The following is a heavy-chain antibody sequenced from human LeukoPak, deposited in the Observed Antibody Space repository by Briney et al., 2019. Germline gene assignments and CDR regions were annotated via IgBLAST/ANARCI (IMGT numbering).Heavy chain of an antibody. Sequence: GGSLRLSCAASGFTFSDYSMNWVRQAPGKGLEWISYIGIDSGNTNYADSVKGRFTISGDKAKNSLYPQMNSLRVEDTAVYYCARDYEYAFDNWGQGTLVTVSS. D-gene: IGHD5-12*01. CDR1: GFTFSDYS. J-gene: IGHJ4*02. V-gene: IGHV3-48*01. CDR3: ARDYEYAFDN. CDR2: IGIDSGNT.